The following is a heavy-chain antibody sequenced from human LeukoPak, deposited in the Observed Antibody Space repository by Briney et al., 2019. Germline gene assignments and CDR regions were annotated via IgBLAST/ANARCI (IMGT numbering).Heavy chain of an antibody. CDR2: ISSSSSTI. V-gene: IGHV3-48*01. CDR1: GFMFSHYH. Sequence: GGSLRLSCASSGFMFSHYHMNWVRQAPGKGLEWVSYISSSSSTIYYADSVKGRFTISRDNAKKLVLLQMNSLRAEDTAVYYCAFIGNYGVYWGQGTLVTVSS. CDR3: AFIGNYGVY. D-gene: IGHD1-7*01. J-gene: IGHJ4*02.